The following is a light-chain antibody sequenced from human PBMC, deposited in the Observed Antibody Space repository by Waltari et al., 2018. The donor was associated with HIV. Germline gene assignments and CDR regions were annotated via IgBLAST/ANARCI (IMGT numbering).Light chain of an antibody. CDR2: EVN. J-gene: IGLJ3*02. Sequence: QSALTQPPSASGSPGPSVTISGTGPSSSVDGPKLVAWYQHHPAKAPNLMIYEVNKRPSGVPDRFSGSKSANTASLTVSGLQADDEADYYCNSYAGSNNWVFGGGTKLTVL. CDR3: NSYAGSNNWV. CDR1: SSSVDGPKL. V-gene: IGLV2-8*01.